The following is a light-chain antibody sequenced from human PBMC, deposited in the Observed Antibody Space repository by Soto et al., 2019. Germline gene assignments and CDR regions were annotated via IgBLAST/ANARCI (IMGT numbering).Light chain of an antibody. CDR2: EVS. CDR3: SSYTSSSTLV. CDR1: SSDVGGYNY. Sequence: QSALTQPASVSGSPGQSITISCTGTSSDVGGYNYVSWYQQHPGKAPKLKIYEVSNRPSGVSNRFSGSKSGNTASLTISGLQAEDEADYYCSSYTSSSTLVFGGGTKLNVL. V-gene: IGLV2-14*01. J-gene: IGLJ2*01.